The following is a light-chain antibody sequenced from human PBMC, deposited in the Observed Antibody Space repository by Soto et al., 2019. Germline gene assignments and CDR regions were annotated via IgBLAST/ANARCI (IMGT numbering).Light chain of an antibody. V-gene: IGKV3-20*01. CDR1: QSVNNNY. J-gene: IGKJ2*01. Sequence: EIVLTQSPGTLSLSPGERATLSCRASQSVNNNYLAWYQKKPGQAPRLLIYGASSRATVRPDRFSGSGSGTDFTLTISRLEPEVFAVYYCQQYGSSPYTFGQGPKLEIK. CDR3: QQYGSSPYT. CDR2: GAS.